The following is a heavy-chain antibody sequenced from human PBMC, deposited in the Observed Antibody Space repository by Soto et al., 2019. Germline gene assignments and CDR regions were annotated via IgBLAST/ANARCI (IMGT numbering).Heavy chain of an antibody. CDR1: GSTIPYLS. Sequence: ASGALSWTVAGSTIPYLSMRWVRKAPGKGLEWMGGFDPEDGETIYAQKFQGRVTMTEDTSTDTAYMELSSLRSEDTAVYYCNSQVVDAWGHGTTGT. CDR2: FDPEDGET. CDR3: NSQVVDA. J-gene: IGHJ6*02. D-gene: IGHD4-4*01. V-gene: IGHV1-24*01.